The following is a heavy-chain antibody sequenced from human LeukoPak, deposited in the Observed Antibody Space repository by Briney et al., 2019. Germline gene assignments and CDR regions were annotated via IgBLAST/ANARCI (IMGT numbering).Heavy chain of an antibody. J-gene: IGHJ3*02. V-gene: IGHV4-59*01. D-gene: IGHD2-2*01. Sequence: SETLSLTCTGSGGSIRSYYWSWIRQPPGRGLEWIGYIYHSGSTNYNPSLKSRVTISVDTSKNQFSLKLTSVTASDTAVYYCARARYANAWYAFDIWGQGTMVTVSS. CDR2: IYHSGST. CDR3: ARARYANAWYAFDI. CDR1: GGSIRSYY.